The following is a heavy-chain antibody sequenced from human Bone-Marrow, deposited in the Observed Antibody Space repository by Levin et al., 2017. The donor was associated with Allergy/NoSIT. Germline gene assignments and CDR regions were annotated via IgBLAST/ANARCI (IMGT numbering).Heavy chain of an antibody. J-gene: IGHJ4*02. Sequence: GGSLRLSCAVSGFNIVKSYMTWVRQAPGKGLEWVANIKEDGSVAYYVDSVRGRFTISRDNAKNSVYLQMNSLTVEDGAVYYCARGGGLPDYWGQGTLVTVSS. CDR1: GFNIVKSY. V-gene: IGHV3-7*04. CDR2: IKEDGSVA. CDR3: ARGGGLPDY.